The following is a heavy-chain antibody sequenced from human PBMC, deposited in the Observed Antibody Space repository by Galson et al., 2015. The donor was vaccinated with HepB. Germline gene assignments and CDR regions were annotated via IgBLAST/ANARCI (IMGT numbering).Heavy chain of an antibody. CDR2: ISYDGGNK. CDR3: AKDHGGSWYNYYYMDV. V-gene: IGHV3-30*18. J-gene: IGHJ6*03. CDR1: GVTFSSYG. Sequence: SLRLSCAASGVTFSSYGMHWVRQAPGKGLEWVAVISYDGGNKNYADSVKGRFTISRDNSRNTLYLQMNSLRPEDTAIYYCAKDHGGSWYNYYYMDVWGKGTTVTVSS. D-gene: IGHD6-13*01.